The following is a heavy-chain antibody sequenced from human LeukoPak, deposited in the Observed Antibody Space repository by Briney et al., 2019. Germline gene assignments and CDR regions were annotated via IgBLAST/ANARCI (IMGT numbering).Heavy chain of an antibody. CDR2: INHSGSA. D-gene: IGHD5-24*01. CDR3: ARGRRWRFDP. Sequence: PGGSLRLSCAASGCMFSRYWMSWVRQAPGKGLEWIGEINHSGSANYSPSLKSRVTISIDTSKTWFSLNLSPVTAADTAVHYCARGRRWRFDPSGQGTLVTVPP. V-gene: IGHV4-34*01. J-gene: IGHJ5*02. CDR1: GCMFSRYW.